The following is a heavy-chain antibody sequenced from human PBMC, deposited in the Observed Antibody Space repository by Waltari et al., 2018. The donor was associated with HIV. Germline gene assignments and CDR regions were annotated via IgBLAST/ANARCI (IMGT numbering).Heavy chain of an antibody. D-gene: IGHD5-18*01. Sequence: QVQLVQSGAEVKKPGSSVKVSCKASGGTFSSYTFSWVRQAPGQGLEWMGRIIPILGIANYAQKFQGRVTITADKTTSTAYMERSSLRSEDTAVYYCASEIQLWHFDYWGQGTLVTVAS. J-gene: IGHJ4*02. CDR3: ASEIQLWHFDY. CDR2: IIPILGIA. V-gene: IGHV1-69*02. CDR1: GGTFSSYT.